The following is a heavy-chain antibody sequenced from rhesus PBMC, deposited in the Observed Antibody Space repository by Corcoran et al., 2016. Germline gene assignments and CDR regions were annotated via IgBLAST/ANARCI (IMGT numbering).Heavy chain of an antibody. D-gene: IGHD3-34*01. J-gene: IGHJ4*01. CDR3: ASLSSNCGDYYVAYFDS. Sequence: QLQLQESGPGLVKPSETLSLTCAVSGGSISSNYWSWIRPIQGKGLEWVGRISGSGGITDYNPSLRSRVTSPTDTSKNQFSLKLTSLTAADMAVYYCASLSSNCGDYYVAYFDSWGQGVLVTVSS. CDR2: ISGSGGIT. CDR1: GGSISSNY. V-gene: IGHV4-173*01.